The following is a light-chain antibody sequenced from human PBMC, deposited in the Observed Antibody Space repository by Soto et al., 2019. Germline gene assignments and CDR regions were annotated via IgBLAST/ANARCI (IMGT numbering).Light chain of an antibody. V-gene: IGKV1-33*01. CDR1: QDISNY. J-gene: IGKJ5*01. CDR2: DAS. CDR3: QQYYNCRIT. Sequence: DLQMTQSPSTLSASVGDRVTITCQARQDISNYLNWYQQKPGKAPKLLIYDASNLETGGPSRFSGSRSGTDFSSTISSLQPEDIATYYCQQYYNCRITFGQGTRLE.